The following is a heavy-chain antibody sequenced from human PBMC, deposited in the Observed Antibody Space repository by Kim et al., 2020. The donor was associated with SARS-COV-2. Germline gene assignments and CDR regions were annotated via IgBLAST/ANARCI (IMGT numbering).Heavy chain of an antibody. V-gene: IGHV7-4-1*02. Sequence: ASVNVSCKASGYNLTTFSMDWVRQAPGQGLEWRGWINTYTGNPTYAQGFTGRFVFSFDTSVNTAYLQISGLKADDTAVYYCARDQLKAGEDFPYYYGLDV. CDR1: GYNLTTFS. CDR3: ARDQLKAGEDFPYYYGLDV. CDR2: INTYTGNP. D-gene: IGHD3-16*01. J-gene: IGHJ6*01.